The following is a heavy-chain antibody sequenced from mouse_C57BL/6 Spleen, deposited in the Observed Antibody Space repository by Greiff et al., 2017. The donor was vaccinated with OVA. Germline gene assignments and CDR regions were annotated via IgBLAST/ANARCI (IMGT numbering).Heavy chain of an antibody. CDR1: GYTPTSYG. J-gene: IGHJ1*03. Sequence: QVQLQQSGAELARPGAPVKLSCKALGYTPTSYGISSVKQRTGEGLEWIGEIFPRSGMIYYNEKYKGKAKLTADKSSRTAYMGLSSLTSEDSAVYFWARISPAGTRGYWYFDVWGKGTTVTVSS. D-gene: IGHD4-1*01. CDR2: IFPRSGMI. CDR3: ARISPAGTRGYWYFDV. V-gene: IGHV1-81*01.